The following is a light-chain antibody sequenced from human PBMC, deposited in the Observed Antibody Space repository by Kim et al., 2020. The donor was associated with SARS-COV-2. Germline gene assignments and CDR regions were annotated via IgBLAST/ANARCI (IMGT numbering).Light chain of an antibody. V-gene: IGLV3-21*04. Sequence: SYELTQPPSVSVAPGKTARITCGGNNIGGKSVHWYQQKPGQAPVLVIYYDNDRPSGIPERFSGSNSGNTATLTISRVEAGDEADYYCQVWDSNSDHLVFG. CDR2: YDN. J-gene: IGLJ2*01. CDR3: QVWDSNSDHLV. CDR1: NIGGKS.